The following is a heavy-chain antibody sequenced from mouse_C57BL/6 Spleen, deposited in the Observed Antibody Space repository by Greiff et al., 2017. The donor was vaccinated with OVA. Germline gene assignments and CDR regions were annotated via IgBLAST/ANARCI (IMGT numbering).Heavy chain of an antibody. J-gene: IGHJ4*01. CDR3: ARRRGLRRNYAMDY. CDR2: ISSGSSTI. D-gene: IGHD2-4*01. V-gene: IGHV5-17*01. Sequence: EVNLVESGGGLVKPGGSLKLSCAASGFTFSDYGMHWVRQAPEKGLEWVAYISSGSSTIYYADTVKGRFTISRDNAKNTLFLQMTSLRSEDTAMYYCARRRGLRRNYAMDYWGQGTSVTVSS. CDR1: GFTFSDYG.